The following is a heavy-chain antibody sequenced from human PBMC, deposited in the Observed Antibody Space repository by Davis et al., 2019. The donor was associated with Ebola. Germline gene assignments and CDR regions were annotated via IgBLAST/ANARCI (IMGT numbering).Heavy chain of an antibody. V-gene: IGHV3-30*18. J-gene: IGHJ4*02. CDR3: AKIEAIFP. Sequence: GESLKISCAASGFTFSSYGMHWVRQAPGKGLEWVAVISYDGSNKYYADSVKGRFTISRDNSKNTLYLQMNSPRAEDTAVYYCAKIEAIFPWGQGTLVTVSS. D-gene: IGHD3-9*01. CDR1: GFTFSSYG. CDR2: ISYDGSNK.